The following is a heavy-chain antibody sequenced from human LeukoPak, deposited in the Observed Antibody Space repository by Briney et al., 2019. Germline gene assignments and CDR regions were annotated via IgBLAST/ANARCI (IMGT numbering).Heavy chain of an antibody. CDR1: GFTFSSYS. Sequence: GGSLRLSCAASGFTFSSYSMNWVRQAPGKGLEWVSSISSSGSYLYYADSVKGRFTISRDNAKNSLCLQMNSLRAEDTAVYYCASQVGDWGQGTLVTVSS. D-gene: IGHD3-10*01. CDR3: ASQVGD. V-gene: IGHV3-21*01. CDR2: ISSSGSYL. J-gene: IGHJ4*02.